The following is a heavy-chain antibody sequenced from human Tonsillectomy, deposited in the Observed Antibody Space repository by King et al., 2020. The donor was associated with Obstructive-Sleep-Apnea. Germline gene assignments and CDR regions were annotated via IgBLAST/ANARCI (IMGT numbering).Heavy chain of an antibody. D-gene: IGHD3-22*01. J-gene: IGHJ4*02. CDR3: AKDSSGLYYFDY. V-gene: IGHV3-23*04. CDR2: ISGSGVST. Sequence: VQLVESGGGLVQPGGSLRLSCAASGFTFSSYAMSWVRQAPGKGLEWVSAISGSGVSTYYADSVKGRFTISRDNSKNTLYLQMNSRRAEDTAVYYCAKDSSGLYYFDYWGQGTLVTVSS. CDR1: GFTFSSYA.